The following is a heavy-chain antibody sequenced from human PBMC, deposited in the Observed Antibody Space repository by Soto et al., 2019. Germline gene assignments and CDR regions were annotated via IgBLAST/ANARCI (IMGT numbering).Heavy chain of an antibody. CDR2: IYSGGST. V-gene: IGHV3-53*01. J-gene: IGHJ3*02. D-gene: IGHD1-1*01. CDR1: GFTVSSNY. Sequence: EVQLLESGGDFVQRGGSLRLSCAASGFTVSSNYMSWVRQAPGKGLEWVSVIYSGGSTYYADSVKGRFTISRDNSKNTLYLQMNSLKAEDTAVYYCARGNQGNDGEELDAFDIWGQGTMVTVSS. CDR3: ARGNQGNDGEELDAFDI.